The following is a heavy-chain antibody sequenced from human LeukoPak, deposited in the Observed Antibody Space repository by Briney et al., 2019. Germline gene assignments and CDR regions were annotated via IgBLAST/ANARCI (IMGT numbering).Heavy chain of an antibody. CDR2: INPSGGST. CDR3: ARDRARDGYGLRPYYFDY. J-gene: IGHJ4*02. V-gene: IGHV1-46*01. Sequence: ASVRVSCKASGYTFTSYYMHWVRQAPGQGLEWMGIINPSGGSTSYAQKFQGRVTMTRDTSKSTVYMELSSLRPEDTAVYYCARDRARDGYGLRPYYFDYWGQGTLVTVSS. D-gene: IGHD5-24*01. CDR1: GYTFTSYY.